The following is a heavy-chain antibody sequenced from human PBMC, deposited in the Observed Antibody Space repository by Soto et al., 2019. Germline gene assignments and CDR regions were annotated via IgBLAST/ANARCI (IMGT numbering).Heavy chain of an antibody. J-gene: IGHJ4*02. CDR2: IIPIFGTA. D-gene: IGHD6-13*01. Sequence: ASVKVSCKASGGTFSSYAISWVRQAPGQGLEWMGGIIPIFGTANYAQKFQGRVTITADESTSTAYMELSSLRSEDAAVYYCARDLGDSSSWYPFDYWGQGTLVTVSS. CDR1: GGTFSSYA. V-gene: IGHV1-69*13. CDR3: ARDLGDSSSWYPFDY.